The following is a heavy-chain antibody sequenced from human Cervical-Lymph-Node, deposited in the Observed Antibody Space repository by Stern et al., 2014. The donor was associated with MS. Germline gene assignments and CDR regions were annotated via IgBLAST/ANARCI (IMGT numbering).Heavy chain of an antibody. J-gene: IGHJ4*02. Sequence: QVQLVQFGAEVKKPGASVKVSCKASGYTFTNTGINWVRLVAGQGPEWMGWVSTYNVNTKYAQKLRGRVTMTTDTSTSTAYMELRSLRSDDTAVYYCARGDDKTSYDYWGQGTLVTVSS. V-gene: IGHV1-18*01. D-gene: IGHD1-1*01. CDR1: GYTFTNTG. CDR3: ARGDDKTSYDY. CDR2: VSTYNVNT.